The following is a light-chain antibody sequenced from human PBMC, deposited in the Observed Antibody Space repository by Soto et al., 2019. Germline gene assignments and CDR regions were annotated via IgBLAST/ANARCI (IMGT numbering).Light chain of an antibody. V-gene: IGLV2-14*01. CDR1: SSDVGGYNY. CDR2: DVS. CDR3: SSYTSSSTLV. Sequence: QSVLTQPAPVSGSPGQSITISCTGTSSDVGGYNYVSWYQQHPGKAPKLMIYDVSNRPSGVSNRFSGSKSGNTASLTISGLQAEDEADYYCSSYTSSSTLVFGTG. J-gene: IGLJ1*01.